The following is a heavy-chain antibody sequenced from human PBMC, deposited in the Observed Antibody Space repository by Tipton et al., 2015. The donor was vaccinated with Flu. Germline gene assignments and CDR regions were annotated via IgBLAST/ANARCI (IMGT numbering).Heavy chain of an antibody. D-gene: IGHD5-24*01. J-gene: IGHJ5*02. CDR1: GFAFSSDW. V-gene: IGHV3-7*04. CDR2: INPDGSQK. CDR3: ARAGWGGYTSTAS. Sequence: SLRLSRAASGFAFSSDWMSWVRQAPGEGLEWVANINPDGSQKNYVDSVRGRFTISRDNTKSSLYLQMNSLRAEDSAMYYCARAGWGGYTSTASWGQGTLVTVSS.